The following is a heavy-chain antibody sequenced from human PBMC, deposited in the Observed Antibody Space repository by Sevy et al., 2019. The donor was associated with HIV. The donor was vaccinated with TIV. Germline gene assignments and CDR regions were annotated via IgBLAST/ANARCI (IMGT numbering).Heavy chain of an antibody. CDR2: ISSSSSYI. D-gene: IGHD3-10*01. V-gene: IGHV3-21*01. CDR1: GFTFSSYS. CDR3: ARDSRPAGFGDQTYNWFDP. J-gene: IGHJ5*02. Sequence: GGSLRLSCAASGFTFSSYSMNWVRQAPGKGLEWVSSISSSSSYIYYADSVKGRFTISRDNAKNSLYLQMNSLRAEDTAVYYCARDSRPAGFGDQTYNWFDPWGQGTLVTVSS.